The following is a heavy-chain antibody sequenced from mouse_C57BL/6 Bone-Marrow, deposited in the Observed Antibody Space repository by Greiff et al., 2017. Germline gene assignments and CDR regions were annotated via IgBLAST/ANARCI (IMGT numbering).Heavy chain of an antibody. J-gene: IGHJ1*03. V-gene: IGHV2-2*01. CDR2: IWSGGST. D-gene: IGHD1-1*01. CDR1: GFSLTSYG. Sequence: VQLVESGPGLVQPSQSLSITCTVSGFSLTSYGVHWVRQSPGKGLEWLGVIWSGGSTDYNAAFISRLSISKDNSKSQVFFKMNSLQADDTAIYYCARTDYGSSFDVWGTGTTVTVSS. CDR3: ARTDYGSSFDV.